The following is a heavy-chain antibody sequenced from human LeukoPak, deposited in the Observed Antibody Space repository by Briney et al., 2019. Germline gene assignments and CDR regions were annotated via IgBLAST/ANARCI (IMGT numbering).Heavy chain of an antibody. D-gene: IGHD4-11*01. CDR1: GGSINSYY. Sequence: SETLSLTCTVSGGSINSYYWSWIRQPPGKGLEWIGYIYSSGSTNYNPSLKSRITISEDTSKNQFSLKLSSVTAADTAVYYCARADYRMDWFAPWGQGTLVTVSS. CDR3: ARADYRMDWFAP. J-gene: IGHJ5*02. V-gene: IGHV4-4*09. CDR2: IYSSGST.